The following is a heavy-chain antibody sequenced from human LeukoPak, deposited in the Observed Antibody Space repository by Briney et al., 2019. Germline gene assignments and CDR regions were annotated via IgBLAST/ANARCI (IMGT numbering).Heavy chain of an antibody. CDR3: ARDHKHIVVVTAIQY. D-gene: IGHD2-21*02. Sequence: PGGSLRLTCAASGFTFSDYYMSWISQAPGKGLEWVSYISSSGSTIYYADSVKGRFTISRDNSKNTLYLQMNSLRAEDTAVYYCARDHKHIVVVTAIQYWGQGTLVTVSS. J-gene: IGHJ4*02. CDR1: GFTFSDYY. V-gene: IGHV3-11*04. CDR2: ISSSGSTI.